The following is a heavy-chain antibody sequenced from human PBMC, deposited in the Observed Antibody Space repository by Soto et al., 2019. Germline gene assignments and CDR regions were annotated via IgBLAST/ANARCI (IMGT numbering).Heavy chain of an antibody. CDR3: ARGPTVVVAATRTLDY. Sequence: KPSETLSLTCAVYGGSFSGYYWSWIRQPPGKGLEWIGEINHSGSTNYNPSLKSRVTISVDTSKNQFSLKLSSVTAADTAVYYCARGPTVVVAATRTLDYWGQGTLVTVSS. CDR1: GGSFSGYY. J-gene: IGHJ4*02. CDR2: INHSGST. V-gene: IGHV4-34*01. D-gene: IGHD2-15*01.